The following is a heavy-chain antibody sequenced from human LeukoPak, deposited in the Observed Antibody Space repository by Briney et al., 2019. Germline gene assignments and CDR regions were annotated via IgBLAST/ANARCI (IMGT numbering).Heavy chain of an antibody. CDR1: GFTVSSNY. J-gene: IGHJ3*02. Sequence: GGSLRLSCAASGFTVSSNYMSWVRQAPGKGLEWVSVIYSNGNTYYADSVKGRFTISRDNSKNTLYLQMNSLRAEDTAVYYCANLNDYSNLNDAFDIWGQGTMVTVSS. D-gene: IGHD4-11*01. CDR2: IYSNGNT. CDR3: ANLNDYSNLNDAFDI. V-gene: IGHV3-53*01.